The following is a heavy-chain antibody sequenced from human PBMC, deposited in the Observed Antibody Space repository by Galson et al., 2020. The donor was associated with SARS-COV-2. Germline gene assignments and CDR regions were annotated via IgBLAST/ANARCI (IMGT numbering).Heavy chain of an antibody. D-gene: IGHD1-26*01. J-gene: IGHJ2*01. CDR2: INHSGST. Sequence: SETLSLTCAVYGGSFSGYYWSWIRQPPGKGLEWIGEINHSGSTNYNPSLKSRVTISVDTSKNQFSPKLSSVTAADTAVYYCARRFSGSYSGWYFDLWGRGTLVTVSS. CDR3: ARRFSGSYSGWYFDL. CDR1: GGSFSGYY. V-gene: IGHV4-34*01.